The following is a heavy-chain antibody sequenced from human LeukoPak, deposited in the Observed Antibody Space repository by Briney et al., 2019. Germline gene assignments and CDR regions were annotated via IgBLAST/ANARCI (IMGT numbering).Heavy chain of an antibody. D-gene: IGHD5-12*01. J-gene: IGHJ5*02. V-gene: IGHV1-18*01. CDR2: ISAYNGNT. CDR1: GYTLTCYG. Sequence: ASVKVSCKASGYTLTCYGISWVRQAPGQGLEWMGWISAYNGNTNYAQKLQGRVTMTTDTSTSTAYMELRSLRSDDTAVYYCARDVSGYDGRWFDPWGQGTLVTVSS. CDR3: ARDVSGYDGRWFDP.